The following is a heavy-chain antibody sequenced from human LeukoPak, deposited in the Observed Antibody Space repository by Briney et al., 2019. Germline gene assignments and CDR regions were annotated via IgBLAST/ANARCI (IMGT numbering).Heavy chain of an antibody. CDR1: GYTFTGYY. CDR2: INPNSGGT. Sequence: ASVKVSCKASGYTFTGYYMHWVRQAPGQGLEWMGWINPNSGGTNYAQKFQGRVTMTRDTSISTAYMELSRLRSDGTAVYYCARDGDPDYDILTGCYDYWGQGTLVTVSS. J-gene: IGHJ4*02. D-gene: IGHD3-9*01. CDR3: ARDGDPDYDILTGCYDY. V-gene: IGHV1-2*02.